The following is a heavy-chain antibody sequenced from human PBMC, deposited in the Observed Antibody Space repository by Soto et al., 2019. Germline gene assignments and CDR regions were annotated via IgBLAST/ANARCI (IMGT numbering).Heavy chain of an antibody. CDR2: ISGSGGST. CDR3: AKDLLYYDFWSAPAGGMDV. J-gene: IGHJ6*02. D-gene: IGHD3-3*01. Sequence: GGSLRLSCAASGFTFSSYAMSWVRQAPGKGLEWVSAISGSGGSTYYADSVKGRFTISRDNSKNTLYLQMNSLRAEDTAVYYCAKDLLYYDFWSAPAGGMDVWGQGTTVTVSS. CDR1: GFTFSSYA. V-gene: IGHV3-23*01.